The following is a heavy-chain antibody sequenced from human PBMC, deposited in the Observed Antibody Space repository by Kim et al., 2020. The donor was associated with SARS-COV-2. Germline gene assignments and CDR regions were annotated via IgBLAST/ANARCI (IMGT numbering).Heavy chain of an antibody. CDR2: IKSKTDGGTT. J-gene: IGHJ4*02. CDR1: GFTFKNAW. V-gene: IGHV3-15*01. CDR3: ITHDTSGYYGDYFDY. D-gene: IGHD3-22*01. Sequence: GGSLRLSCAASGFTFKNAWMSWVRQAPGKGLEWVGRIKSKTDGGTTDYAAPVKGRFTISRDDSKTTLYLQMNSLKTEDTAVYYCITHDTSGYYGDYFDYWGQGTLVTVSS.